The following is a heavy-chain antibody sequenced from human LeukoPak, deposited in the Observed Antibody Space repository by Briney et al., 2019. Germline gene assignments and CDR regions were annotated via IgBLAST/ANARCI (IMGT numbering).Heavy chain of an antibody. V-gene: IGHV3-23*01. J-gene: IGHJ5*02. CDR3: AKDNGSGWYGGGFDP. CDR2: ISGSGGST. CDR1: GFTFSSYA. Sequence: GGSLKLSCAASGFTFSSYAMSWVRQAPGKGLEWVSAISGSGGSTYYADSVKGRFTISRDNSKNTLYLQMNSLRAEDTAVYYCAKDNGSGWYGGGFDPWGQGTLVTVSS. D-gene: IGHD6-19*01.